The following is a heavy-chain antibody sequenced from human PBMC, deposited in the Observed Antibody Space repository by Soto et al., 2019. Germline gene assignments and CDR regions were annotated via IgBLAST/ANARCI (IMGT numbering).Heavy chain of an antibody. Sequence: GGSLRLSCAASGFTFSSYAMSWVRQAPGKGLEWVSAISGSGGSTYYADSVKGRFTISRDNSKNTLYLQMNSLRAEDTAIYYCRKVRLQLWLLYDSVMDGWAQGT. CDR3: RKVRLQLWLLYDSVMDG. V-gene: IGHV3-23*01. CDR1: GFTFSSYA. J-gene: IGHJ6*01. D-gene: IGHD5-18*01. CDR2: ISGSGGST.